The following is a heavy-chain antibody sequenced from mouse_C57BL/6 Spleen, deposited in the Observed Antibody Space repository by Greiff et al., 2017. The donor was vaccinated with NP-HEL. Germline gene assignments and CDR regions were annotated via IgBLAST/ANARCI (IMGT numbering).Heavy chain of an antibody. Sequence: EVQLVESGEGLVKPGGSLKLSCAASGFTFSSYAMSWVRQTPEKRLEWVAYISSGCDYIYYADTVKGRFTISRDNARNTLYLQMSSLKSEDTAMYYCTRENYGKGFDYWGQGTTLTVSS. CDR1: GFTFSSYA. CDR2: ISSGCDYI. V-gene: IGHV5-9-1*02. D-gene: IGHD2-1*01. J-gene: IGHJ2*01. CDR3: TRENYGKGFDY.